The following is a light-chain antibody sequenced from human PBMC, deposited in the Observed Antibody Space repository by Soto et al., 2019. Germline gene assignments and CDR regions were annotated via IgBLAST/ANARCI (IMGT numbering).Light chain of an antibody. V-gene: IGKV3-20*01. CDR1: QSVSNNY. CDR3: QQYGSSGT. J-gene: IGKJ1*01. CDR2: GAS. Sequence: ETVSTQSPCTLSLAPGERATLSCRASQSVSNNYLAWYQQKPGQAPRLLIYGASNRATGIPDRFSGSGSGTDFTLTISRLEPEDFAVYYCQQYGSSGTFGQGTKVDI.